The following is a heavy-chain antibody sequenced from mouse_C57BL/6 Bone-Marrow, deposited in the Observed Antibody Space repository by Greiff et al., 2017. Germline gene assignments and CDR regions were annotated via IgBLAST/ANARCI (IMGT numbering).Heavy chain of an antibody. CDR3: AIYYYGIYWYFDV. V-gene: IGHV1-55*01. J-gene: IGHJ1*03. D-gene: IGHD1-1*01. CDR1: GYTFTSYW. Sequence: QVQLQQPGAELVKPGASVKMSCKASGYTFTSYWITWVKQRPGQGLEWIGDIYPGSGSTNYNEKFKGKATLTVDTSSSTAYMQLISLTSEDSAVYYCAIYYYGIYWYFDVWGTGTTVTVSS. CDR2: IYPGSGST.